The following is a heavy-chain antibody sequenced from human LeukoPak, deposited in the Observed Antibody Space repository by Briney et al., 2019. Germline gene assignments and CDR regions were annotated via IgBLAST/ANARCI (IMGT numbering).Heavy chain of an antibody. D-gene: IGHD4-17*01. V-gene: IGHV3-23*01. J-gene: IGHJ3*02. CDR1: GFTFNSYA. Sequence: PGGSLRLSCAASGFTFNSYAMSWVRQAPGKGLEWVSAISGSGGSTYYADSVKGRFTISRDNSKNTLYLQMNSLRAEDTAVYYCAKDRKGTVTTDDAFDIWGQGTMVTVSS. CDR2: ISGSGGST. CDR3: AKDRKGTVTTDDAFDI.